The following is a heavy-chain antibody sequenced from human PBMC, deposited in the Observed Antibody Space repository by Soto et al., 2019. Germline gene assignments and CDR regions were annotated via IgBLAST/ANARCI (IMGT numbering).Heavy chain of an antibody. J-gene: IGHJ4*02. Sequence: SETLSLTCTVSGGSISSYYWSWIRQPPGKGLEWIGYIYYSGSTNYNPSLKSRVTISVDTSKNQFSLKLSSVTAADTAVYYSARVIVATRIFPYFAYWGQGTLGTV. CDR3: ARVIVATRIFPYFAY. CDR2: IYYSGST. D-gene: IGHD5-12*01. V-gene: IGHV4-59*01. CDR1: GGSISSYY.